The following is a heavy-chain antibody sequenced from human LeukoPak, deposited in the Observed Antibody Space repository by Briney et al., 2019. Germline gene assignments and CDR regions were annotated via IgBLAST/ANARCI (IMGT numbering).Heavy chain of an antibody. CDR2: IDFSGSTV. CDR1: GFTFSSYE. CDR3: AKGLSIASSFFDY. Sequence: PGGSLRLSCAASGFTFSSYEMNWVRQAPGKGLEGVSYIDFSGSTVYYADSVRGRFTISRDNAKNSLYLQMNSLRAEDTAVYFCAKGLSIASSFFDYWGQGTLVTVSS. J-gene: IGHJ4*02. V-gene: IGHV3-48*03. D-gene: IGHD3-3*02.